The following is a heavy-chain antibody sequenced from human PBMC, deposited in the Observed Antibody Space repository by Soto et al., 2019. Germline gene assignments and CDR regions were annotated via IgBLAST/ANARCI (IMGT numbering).Heavy chain of an antibody. Sequence: GGSLRLSCAASGFTFSSYAMHWVRQAPGKGLEWVAVISYDGSNKYYADSVKGRFTISRDNSKNTLYLQMNSLRAEDTAVYYCARYTFPPYSSSWYPLDYWGQGTLVTVSS. CDR3: ARYTFPPYSSSWYPLDY. J-gene: IGHJ4*02. V-gene: IGHV3-30-3*01. CDR2: ISYDGSNK. D-gene: IGHD6-13*01. CDR1: GFTFSSYA.